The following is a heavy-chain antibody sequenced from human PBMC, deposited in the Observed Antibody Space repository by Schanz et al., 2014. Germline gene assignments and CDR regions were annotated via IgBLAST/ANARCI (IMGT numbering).Heavy chain of an antibody. CDR2: ISRDGTTS. CDR3: ARENLNWEAFDI. J-gene: IGHJ3*02. V-gene: IGHV3-11*01. D-gene: IGHD7-27*01. CDR1: GFNFGDYY. Sequence: VQLVESGGGLVQSGGSLRLSCAASGFNFGDYYMTWVRQAPGKGLEWLSYISRDGTTSYYADSVKGRFTISRDNAKNSLYLEMTSLRGEDTAVYYCARENLNWEAFDIWGQGTVVTVSS.